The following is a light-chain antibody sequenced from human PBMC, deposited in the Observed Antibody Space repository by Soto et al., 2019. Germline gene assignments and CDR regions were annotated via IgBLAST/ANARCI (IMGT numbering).Light chain of an antibody. Sequence: EIVLTQSPGTLSLSPGERATLSCRSSQTLTSSSLAWYQQKPGQAPRLLIYDASNRAAGIPARFSGSGSGTDFTLTISRLEPEDFAIYYCQQRQYWPPITFGQGTRLEIK. CDR1: QTLTSSS. CDR3: QQRQYWPPIT. CDR2: DAS. J-gene: IGKJ5*01. V-gene: IGKV3-11*01.